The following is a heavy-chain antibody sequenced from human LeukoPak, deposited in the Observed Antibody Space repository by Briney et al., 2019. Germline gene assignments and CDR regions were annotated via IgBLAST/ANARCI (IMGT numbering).Heavy chain of an antibody. CDR3: AREASSSSL. Sequence: PGGSLRLSCAASGFTFSSYGMHWVRQAPGKGLEWVAVISYDGSNKYYADSVKGRFTISRDNSKNTLYLQMNSLRAEDTAVYYCAREASSSSLWGQGTLVTVSS. CDR2: ISYDGSNK. V-gene: IGHV3-30*03. D-gene: IGHD6-13*01. J-gene: IGHJ4*02. CDR1: GFTFSSYG.